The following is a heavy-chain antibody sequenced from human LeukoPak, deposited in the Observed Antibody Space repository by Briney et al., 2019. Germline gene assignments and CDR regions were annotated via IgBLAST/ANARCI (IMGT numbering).Heavy chain of an antibody. CDR1: GXSISSHY. J-gene: IGHJ4*02. D-gene: IGHD5-18*01. Sequence: SETLSLTCSVSGXSISSHYGSWIRQPPGKGQEWIGYIYYSGSINYNPSLRSRVTISVDTSKNQLSLKLSSVTAADTAVYYCARIVPHNYGYVDYWGQGTMVTVSS. CDR3: ARIVPHNYGYVDY. V-gene: IGHV4-59*11. CDR2: IYYSGSI.